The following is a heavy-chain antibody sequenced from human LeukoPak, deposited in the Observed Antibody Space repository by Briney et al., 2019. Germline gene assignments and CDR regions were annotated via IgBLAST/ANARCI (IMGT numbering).Heavy chain of an antibody. V-gene: IGHV3-43*01. Sequence: HPGGSLRLSCAASGFTFSSYSMNWVRQAPGKGLEWVSLISRDGGGTYYPDSVKGLFTISRDNSRSSLFLQMHSLRTEDTAFYYCARAPSSGFLFDYWGQGTLVTVSS. CDR1: GFTFSSYS. D-gene: IGHD6-6*01. J-gene: IGHJ4*02. CDR2: ISRDGGGT. CDR3: ARAPSSGFLFDY.